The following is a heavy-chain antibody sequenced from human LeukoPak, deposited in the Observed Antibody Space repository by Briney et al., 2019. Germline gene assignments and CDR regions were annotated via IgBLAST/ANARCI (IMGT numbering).Heavy chain of an antibody. D-gene: IGHD5-24*01. J-gene: IGHJ4*02. CDR1: GGSISSYY. Sequence: PSETLSLTCSVSGGSISSYYWNWIRQPPGKGLEWIGYIYYSGRTNYSPSLKSRVTISVDTSKNQFSLKLSPVTAADTAVYYCARIFRDGYNYWGIDYWGQGTLVTVSS. CDR2: IYYSGRT. CDR3: ARIFRDGYNYWGIDY. V-gene: IGHV4-59*01.